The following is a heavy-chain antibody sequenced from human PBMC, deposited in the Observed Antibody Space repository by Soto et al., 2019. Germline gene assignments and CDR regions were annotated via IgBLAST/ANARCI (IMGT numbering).Heavy chain of an antibody. D-gene: IGHD3-22*01. CDR1: GYSFTSYW. CDR2: IYPGDSDT. V-gene: IGHV5-51*01. Sequence: PGESLKISCKGSGYSFTSYWIGWVRQMPGKGLEWMGIIYPGDSDTRYSPSFQGQVTISADKSISTAYLLWSSLKASDTAMYYCARLITTGYYYMDVWGKGTTVTVSS. CDR3: ARLITTGYYYMDV. J-gene: IGHJ6*03.